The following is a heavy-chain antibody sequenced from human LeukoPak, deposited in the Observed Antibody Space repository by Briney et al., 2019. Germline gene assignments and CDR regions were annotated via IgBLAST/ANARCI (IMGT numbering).Heavy chain of an antibody. CDR1: GGSISSSSYY. D-gene: IGHD5-12*01. V-gene: IGHV4-39*07. CDR2: IYYSGST. J-gene: IGHJ4*02. CDR3: ARVPNGDWWLRLYYFDY. Sequence: PSETLSLTCTVSGGSISSSSYYWGWIRQPPGKGLEWIGSIYYSGSTYYNPSLKSRVTISVDTSKNQFSLKLSSVTAADTAVYYCARVPNGDWWLRLYYFDYWGQGTLVTVSS.